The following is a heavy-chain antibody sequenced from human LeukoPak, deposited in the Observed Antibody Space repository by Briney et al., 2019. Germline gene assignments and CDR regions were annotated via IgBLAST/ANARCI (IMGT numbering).Heavy chain of an antibody. CDR2: IYSGGST. Sequence: GGSLRLSCAASGFTVSSNYMSWVRQAPGKGLEWVSVIYSGGSTYYADSVKGRFTISRDNSKNKLYLQVNSLRAADTALYCCVRSITMFQYWGQGTLVTVSS. V-gene: IGHV3-53*01. D-gene: IGHD3-10*01. J-gene: IGHJ1*01. CDR1: GFTVSSNY. CDR3: VRSITMFQY.